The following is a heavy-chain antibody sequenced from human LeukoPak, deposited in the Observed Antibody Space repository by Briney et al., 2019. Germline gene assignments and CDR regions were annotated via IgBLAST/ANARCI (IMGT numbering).Heavy chain of an antibody. CDR2: ISGSSSYI. D-gene: IGHD1-26*01. CDR1: GFTVSSNY. V-gene: IGHV3-21*01. CDR3: ARDLLGWELHYFDY. Sequence: GGSLRLSCAASGFTVSSNYMSWVRQAPGKGLEWVSSISGSSSYIYYADSVKGRFSISRDNAKNSLYLQMNSLRAEDTAVYYCARDLLGWELHYFDYWGQGTLVTVSS. J-gene: IGHJ4*02.